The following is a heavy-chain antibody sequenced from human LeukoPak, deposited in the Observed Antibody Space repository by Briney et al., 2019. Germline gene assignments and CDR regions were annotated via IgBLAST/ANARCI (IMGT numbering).Heavy chain of an antibody. D-gene: IGHD5-12*01. CDR3: ARGDDYKSTLFDY. V-gene: IGHV4-59*01. CDR2: ISSGGST. CDR1: GASISRYF. Sequence: SETLSLTCTGSGASISRYFWNWIRQPPGKELEWIGYISSGGSTNYNPSLKSRVTISIDTSNNQFSLKLTSATAADTAVYYCARGDDYKSTLFDYWGQGTLVTVSS. J-gene: IGHJ4*02.